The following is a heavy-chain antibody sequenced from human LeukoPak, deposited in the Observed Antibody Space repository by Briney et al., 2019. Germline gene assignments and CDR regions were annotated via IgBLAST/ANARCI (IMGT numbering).Heavy chain of an antibody. CDR3: ARRPPGWSVVGYSHAFDI. V-gene: IGHV4-39*01. Sequence: SETLSLTCTASGGSISSSSYYWGWIRQPPGKGLEWIGSIYYSGSTYYNPSLKSRVTISVDTSKNQFSLKLSSVTAADTAVYYCARRPPGWSVVGYSHAFDIWGQGTMVTVSS. D-gene: IGHD2-21*01. CDR2: IYYSGST. J-gene: IGHJ3*02. CDR1: GGSISSSSYY.